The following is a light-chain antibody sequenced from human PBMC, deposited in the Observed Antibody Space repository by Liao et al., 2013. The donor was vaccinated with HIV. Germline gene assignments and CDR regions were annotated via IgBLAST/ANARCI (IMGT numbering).Light chain of an antibody. CDR2: KDS. V-gene: IGLV3-16*01. J-gene: IGLJ2*01. CDR3: QAWDRSADVV. CDR1: ALPKKY. Sequence: SYELTQPPSVSVSLGQMARITCSGEALPKKYAYWYQQKPGQAPVLVIYKDSERPSGIPERFSGSSSGTIVTLTISGVQAEDEADYFCQAWDRSADVVFGGGTKLTVL.